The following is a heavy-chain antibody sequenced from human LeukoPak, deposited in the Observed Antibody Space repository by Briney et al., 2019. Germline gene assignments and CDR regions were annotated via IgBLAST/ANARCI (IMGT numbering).Heavy chain of an antibody. CDR1: GESFDGYN. Sequence: PSETLSLTCGVYGESFDGYNWSWIRQPLGKGLEWIGYIYYSGSTYYNPSLKSRVTISVDTSKNQFSLKLSSVTAADTAVYYCARAQYSSSWYRDWYFDLWGRGTLVTVSS. J-gene: IGHJ2*01. D-gene: IGHD6-13*01. V-gene: IGHV4-30-4*08. CDR3: ARAQYSSSWYRDWYFDL. CDR2: IYYSGST.